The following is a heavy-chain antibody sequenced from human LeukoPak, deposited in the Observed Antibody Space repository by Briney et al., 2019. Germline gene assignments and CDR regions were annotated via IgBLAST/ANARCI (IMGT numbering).Heavy chain of an antibody. CDR2: IKEDGSEK. D-gene: IGHD6-19*01. J-gene: IGHJ6*03. V-gene: IGHV3-7*01. CDR3: ARNGGSGHYYYYYYMDV. CDR1: GFTFSSYW. Sequence: GGSLRLSCAASGFTFSSYWMSWVRQAPGKGLEWVANIKEDGSEKYYVDSVKGRFTISRDNAKNSLYLQMNSLRAEDTAVYYCARNGGSGHYYYYYYMDVWGKGTTVTVSS.